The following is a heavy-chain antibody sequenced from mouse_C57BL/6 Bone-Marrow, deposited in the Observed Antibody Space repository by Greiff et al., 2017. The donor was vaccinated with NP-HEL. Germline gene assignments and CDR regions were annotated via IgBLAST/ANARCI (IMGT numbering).Heavy chain of an antibody. J-gene: IGHJ3*01. CDR2: IDPADGAT. Sequence: EVQLQQSGAELVRPGASVKLSCTASGFNIKDYYMHWVQQRPEQGLEWIGRIDPADGATAYAPQFQGQATMTADTSSNTAYLQLSSLTSEDTAVDYCTTSWDWFAYGGQGTLVTVSA. CDR3: TTSWDWFAY. D-gene: IGHD4-1*01. V-gene: IGHV14-1*01. CDR1: GFNIKDYY.